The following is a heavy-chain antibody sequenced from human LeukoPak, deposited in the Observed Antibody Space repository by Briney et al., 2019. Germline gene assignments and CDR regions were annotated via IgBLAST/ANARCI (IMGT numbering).Heavy chain of an antibody. CDR1: GFTVSSNY. J-gene: IGHJ6*02. CDR3: ARDPTGAPGWYYYYGMDV. Sequence: GGSLRLSCAASGFTVSSNYMSWVRQAPGKGLEWVSVIYSGGSTYYADSVKGRFTISRDNSKNTLYLQMNSLRAEDTAVYYCARDPTGAPGWYYYYGMDVWGQGTTVTVSS. CDR2: IYSGGST. V-gene: IGHV3-66*01. D-gene: IGHD3-9*01.